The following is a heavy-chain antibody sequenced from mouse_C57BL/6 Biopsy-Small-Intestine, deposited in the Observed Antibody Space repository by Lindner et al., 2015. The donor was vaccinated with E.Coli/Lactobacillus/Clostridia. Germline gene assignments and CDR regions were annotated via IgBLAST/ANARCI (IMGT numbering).Heavy chain of an antibody. CDR1: GFTFSNYA. Sequence: ESGGGLVKPGGSLKLSCAASGFTFSNYAMSWVRQTPENRLEWVASINNNDGNTYYPDTVKDRFTISRDNAKNTLYLQMSSLRSEDSAFYYCTIHYYRKMFVYWGRGTLVTVSA. D-gene: IGHD1-1*01. CDR3: TIHYYRKMFVY. CDR2: INNNDGNT. J-gene: IGHJ3*01. V-gene: IGHV5-6-2*01.